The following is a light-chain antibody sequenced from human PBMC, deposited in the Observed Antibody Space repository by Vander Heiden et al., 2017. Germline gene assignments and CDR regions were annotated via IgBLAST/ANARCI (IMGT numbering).Light chain of an antibody. CDR2: EVT. CDR1: TSDVGGYNF. V-gene: IGLV2-14*01. CDR3: SSYITSSTPVI. J-gene: IGLJ2*01. Sequence: QSDLTQPASVSGSPGQSNTISCTGSTSDVGGYNFVSCYQQHPGKAPKLMIYEVTNRPSGVSNRFSGSKSGNTSSLTISGLQAEDEAHYYGSSYITSSTPVIFGGGTKLTVL.